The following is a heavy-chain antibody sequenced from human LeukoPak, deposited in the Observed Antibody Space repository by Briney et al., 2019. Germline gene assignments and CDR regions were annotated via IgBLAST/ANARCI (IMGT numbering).Heavy chain of an antibody. J-gene: IGHJ4*02. CDR3: ARDSNYYGSGSYLRY. CDR2: ISGSGGST. Sequence: GGSLRLSCAASGFTFTNYAMSWVRQAPGKGLEWVSAISGSGGSTYYADSVKGRFTISRDNSKNTLYLQMNSLRAEDTAVYYCARDSNYYGSGSYLRYWGQGTLVTVSS. CDR1: GFTFTNYA. D-gene: IGHD3-10*01. V-gene: IGHV3-23*01.